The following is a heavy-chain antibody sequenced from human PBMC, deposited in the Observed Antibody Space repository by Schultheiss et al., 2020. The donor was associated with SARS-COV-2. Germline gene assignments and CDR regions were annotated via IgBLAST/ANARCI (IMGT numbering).Heavy chain of an antibody. J-gene: IGHJ4*02. V-gene: IGHV4-59*04. CDR2: INHSGST. Sequence: SETLSLTCTVSGGSISSYYWSWIRQPPGKGLEWIGEINHSGSTNYNPSLKSRVTISVDTSKNQFSLKLSSVTAADTAVYYCARSSTRGGDYFDYWGQGTLVTVSS. D-gene: IGHD2-2*01. CDR1: GGSISSYY. CDR3: ARSSTRGGDYFDY.